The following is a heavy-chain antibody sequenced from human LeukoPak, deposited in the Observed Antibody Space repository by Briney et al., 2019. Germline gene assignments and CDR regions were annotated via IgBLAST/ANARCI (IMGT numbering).Heavy chain of an antibody. J-gene: IGHJ4*02. CDR3: ANAKSEFDY. CDR1: GFTFGSYS. CDR2: ISGSGGST. Sequence: GGSLRLSCAASGFTFGSYSMSWVRQARGKGLEWVSAISGSGGSTYYADSVKGRFTISRDNSKNTLYLQMNSLRAEDTAVYYCANAKSEFDYWGQGTLVTVSS. V-gene: IGHV3-23*01.